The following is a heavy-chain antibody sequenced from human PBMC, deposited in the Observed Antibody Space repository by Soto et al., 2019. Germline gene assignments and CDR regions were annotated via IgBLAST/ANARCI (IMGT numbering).Heavy chain of an antibody. V-gene: IGHV3-23*01. D-gene: IGHD3-3*01. Sequence: GGSLRLSCSASGFTVSDTYMSWVRQAPGKGLEWVSAISGSGGSTYYADSVKGRFTISRDNSKNTLYLQMNSLRAEDTAVYYCAKSGGTAYDFWSGQNWFDPWGQGTLVTAPQ. CDR1: GFTVSDTY. CDR3: AKSGGTAYDFWSGQNWFDP. CDR2: ISGSGGST. J-gene: IGHJ5*02.